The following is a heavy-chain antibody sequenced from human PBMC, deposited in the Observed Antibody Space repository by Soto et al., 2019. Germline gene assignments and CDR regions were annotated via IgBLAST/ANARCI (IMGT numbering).Heavy chain of an antibody. CDR3: GDLCVSSGGFHDIVMDV. CDR1: GGSISSGGYY. CDR2: IYYSGST. D-gene: IGHD5-12*01. V-gene: IGHV4-31*03. J-gene: IGHJ6*02. Sequence: QVQLQESGPGLVKPSQTLSLTCTVSGGSISSGGYYWSWIRQHPGKGLEWIGYIYYSGSTYYNPSSKGRFTIPLARLRNRSPLKLGLGTAADPAGNSCGDLCVSSGGFHDIVMDVWGQGTTVTVSS.